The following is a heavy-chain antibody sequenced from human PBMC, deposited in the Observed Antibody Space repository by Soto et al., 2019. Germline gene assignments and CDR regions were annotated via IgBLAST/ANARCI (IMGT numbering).Heavy chain of an antibody. CDR1: GYTFTSYA. D-gene: IGHD5-12*01. Sequence: GASVKVCCKASGYTFTSYAMHWVRQAPGRRLEWMGWINADNGNTKYSQKFQGRVTITRDTSTSTAYMELRSLRSDDTAVYYCARMGGYSGYDSPDWFAPWGQGTLVTVSS. V-gene: IGHV1-3*01. J-gene: IGHJ5*02. CDR3: ARMGGYSGYDSPDWFAP. CDR2: INADNGNT.